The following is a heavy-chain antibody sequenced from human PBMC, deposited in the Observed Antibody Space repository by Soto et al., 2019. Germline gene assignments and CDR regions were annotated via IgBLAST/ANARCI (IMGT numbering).Heavy chain of an antibody. CDR3: ARQRRGTWYYFDH. CDR1: GYTFTTYD. Sequence: QVQLVQSGAEVKKPGASVKVSCKTSGYTFTTYDINRVRQTPGQGLEWMGWINPNADKKGFAQRSKSRGTMTKDTSINTVFMELNNMRSEDTAVYYCARQRRGTWYYFDHWGQGTLVTVSS. CDR2: INPNADKK. V-gene: IGHV1-8*01. J-gene: IGHJ4*02. D-gene: IGHD3-16*01.